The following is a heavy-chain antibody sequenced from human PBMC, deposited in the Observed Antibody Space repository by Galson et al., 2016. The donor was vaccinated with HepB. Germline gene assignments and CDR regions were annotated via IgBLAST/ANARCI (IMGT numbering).Heavy chain of an antibody. J-gene: IGHJ4*02. CDR1: GFTFTDYW. D-gene: IGHD3-16*01. CDR3: AREGPGGFDH. V-gene: IGHV3-7*01. Sequence: SLRLSCAASGFTFTDYWMSWVRQAPGKGLEFVAHIRQDGSETSYVASVKGRFTISRDNAKDSLYLQMSSLRVHDTAVYYCAREGPGGFDHWGQGTLVTVSS. CDR2: IRQDGSET.